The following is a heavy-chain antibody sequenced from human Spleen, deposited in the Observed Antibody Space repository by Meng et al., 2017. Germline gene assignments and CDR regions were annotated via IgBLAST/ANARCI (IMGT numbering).Heavy chain of an antibody. V-gene: IGHV1-46*01. J-gene: IGHJ3*02. D-gene: IGHD2-21*01. Sequence: ASVKVSCKASEYIFTMYYMHWVRQAPGQGLERMGKINPGGGSTSYAQKFQGRVTMTRDTSTTTVYMELSSLRSDDTAVYYCARDERKKGDSYSHDIDIWGQGTMVTVSS. CDR3: ARDERKKGDSYSHDIDI. CDR1: EYIFTMYY. CDR2: INPGGGST.